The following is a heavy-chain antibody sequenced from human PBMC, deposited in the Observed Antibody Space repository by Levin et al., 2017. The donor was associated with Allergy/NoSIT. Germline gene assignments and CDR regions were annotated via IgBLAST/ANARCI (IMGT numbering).Heavy chain of an antibody. CDR3: AREILKAYSSSYYFDY. D-gene: IGHD6-6*01. J-gene: IGHJ4*02. Sequence: ASETLSLTCTVSGGSVSSGSYYWSWIRQPPGKGLEWIGYIYYSGSTNYNPSLKSRVTISVDTSKNQFSLKLSSVTAADTAVYYCAREILKAYSSSYYFDYWGQGTLVTVSS. CDR1: GGSVSSGSYY. V-gene: IGHV4-61*01. CDR2: IYYSGST.